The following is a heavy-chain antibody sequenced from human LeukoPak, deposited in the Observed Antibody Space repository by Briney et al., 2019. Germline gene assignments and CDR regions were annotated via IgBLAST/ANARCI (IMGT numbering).Heavy chain of an antibody. CDR1: GGSISRYY. J-gene: IGHJ4*02. D-gene: IGHD5-18*01. Sequence: SETLSLTCTVSGGSISRYYWSWIRQPAGKGLEWIGRIYTSGSTNYNPSLKSRVGMPVDTSKNQFSLKLSSVTAEDTAIYYCARDSDSYGPDFDYWGQGTLVTVSS. V-gene: IGHV4-4*07. CDR3: ARDSDSYGPDFDY. CDR2: IYTSGST.